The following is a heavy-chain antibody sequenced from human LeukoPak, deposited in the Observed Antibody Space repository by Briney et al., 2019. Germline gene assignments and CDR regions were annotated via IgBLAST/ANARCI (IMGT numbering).Heavy chain of an antibody. D-gene: IGHD3-3*01. CDR3: ASCPKCITIFGVVINAPFDY. Sequence: GGSLRLSCAASGFTFSSYAMSWVRQAPGKGLEWVSAISGSGGSTYYADSVKGRFTISRDNSKNTLYLQMNSLRAEDTAVYYCASCPKCITIFGVVINAPFDYWGQGTLVTVSS. V-gene: IGHV3-23*01. J-gene: IGHJ4*02. CDR2: ISGSGGST. CDR1: GFTFSSYA.